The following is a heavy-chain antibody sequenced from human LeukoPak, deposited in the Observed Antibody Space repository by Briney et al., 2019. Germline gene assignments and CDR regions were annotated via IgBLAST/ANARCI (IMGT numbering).Heavy chain of an antibody. CDR1: GYSISSGYY. V-gene: IGHV4-38-2*02. CDR2: VYHSGST. CDR3: ARDCSSTSCYREVDF. D-gene: IGHD2-2*02. Sequence: SETLSLTCTVSGYSISSGYYWGWIRQPPGQGLEWIGSVYHSGSTYYNPSLKSRVTISVDTSKNHFSPKLSSVTAADTAVYYCARDCSSTSCYREVDFWGQGTLVTVSS. J-gene: IGHJ4*02.